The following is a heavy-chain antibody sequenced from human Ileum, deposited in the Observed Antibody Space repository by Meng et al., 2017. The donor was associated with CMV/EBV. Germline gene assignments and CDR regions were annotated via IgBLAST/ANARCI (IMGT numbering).Heavy chain of an antibody. V-gene: IGHV4-34*02. CDR1: GEPLNGFF. D-gene: IGHD5-24*01. Sequence: QVQLKQWGAGLLKPPETLSLTCAVSGEPLNGFFCSWIRQPPGRGLEWIGEVNNRGRTNYNPSLKSRLTISIDTSKRQLSLMVTSVTAADSAIYYCASGRLQFTPSALQHWGPGTLVTVSS. J-gene: IGHJ1*01. CDR3: ASGRLQFTPSALQH. CDR2: VNNRGRT.